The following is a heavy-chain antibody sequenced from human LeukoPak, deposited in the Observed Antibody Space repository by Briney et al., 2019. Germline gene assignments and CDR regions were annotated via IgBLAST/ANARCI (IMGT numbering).Heavy chain of an antibody. J-gene: IGHJ4*02. CDR2: ISNSGST. D-gene: IGHD1-26*01. Sequence: ASETLSVTCTVSGGSIGGNSYWNWIRQPPGKGPEWVGHISNSGSTYYSPSLSSRVTISLDTSKNQFSLKLRSVTAADTAVYYCARGGASSIPLDYWGRGTLVTVSS. V-gene: IGHV4-61*01. CDR3: ARGGASSIPLDY. CDR1: GGSIGGNSY.